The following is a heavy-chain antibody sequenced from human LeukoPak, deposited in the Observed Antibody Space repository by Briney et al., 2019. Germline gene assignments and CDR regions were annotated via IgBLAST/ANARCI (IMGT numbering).Heavy chain of an antibody. V-gene: IGHV3-21*01. D-gene: IGHD3-16*02. CDR1: GFTFRSCS. Sequence: GGSLRLSCAASGFTFRSCSMNWVRQAPGKGLEWVSSISSSSSYIYYADSVKGRFTISRDNAKNSLYLQMNSLRAEDTAVYYCAREINDYIWGSYRTNYFDYWGQGTLVTVSS. CDR3: AREINDYIWGSYRTNYFDY. CDR2: ISSSSSYI. J-gene: IGHJ4*02.